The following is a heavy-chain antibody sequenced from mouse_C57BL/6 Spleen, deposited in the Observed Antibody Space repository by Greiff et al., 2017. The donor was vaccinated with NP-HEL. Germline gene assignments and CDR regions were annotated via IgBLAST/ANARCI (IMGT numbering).Heavy chain of an antibody. D-gene: IGHD2-2*01. CDR3: ARDGYGVARFAY. CDR2: ISYDGSN. V-gene: IGHV3-6*01. CDR1: GYSITSGYY. J-gene: IGHJ3*01. Sequence: EVQLVESGPGLVKPSQSLSLTCSVTGYSITSGYYWNWIRQFPGNKLEWMGYISYDGSNNYNPSLKNRISITRDTSKNQFFLKLNSVTTEDTAAYYCARDGYGVARFAYWGQGTLVTVSA.